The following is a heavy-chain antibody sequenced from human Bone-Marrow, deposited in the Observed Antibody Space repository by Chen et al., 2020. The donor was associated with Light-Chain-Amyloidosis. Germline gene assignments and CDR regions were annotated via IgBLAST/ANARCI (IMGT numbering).Heavy chain of an antibody. CDR2: VSGSTVST. CDR1: GFNFSSFG. V-gene: IGHV3-23*04. D-gene: IGHD3-10*01. CDR3: TGKGGYFDF. J-gene: IGHJ4*02. Sequence: EVQLVESGGGLVQPGGSLRLSCATSGFNFSSFGMSWVRQAPGKGLGWVSTVSGSTVSTYYAGAVKGRFIISRDNSKSTLYLQMNSLRAGDTAVYFCTGKGGYFDFWGQGSLVTVSS.